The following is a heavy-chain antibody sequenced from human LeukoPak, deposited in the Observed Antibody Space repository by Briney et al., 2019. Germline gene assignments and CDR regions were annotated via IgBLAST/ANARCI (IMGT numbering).Heavy chain of an antibody. D-gene: IGHD3-16*01. CDR3: AKVKWGSYYFDY. CDR1: GFSFSSYA. V-gene: IGHV3-23*01. Sequence: GGSLRLSCAASGFSFSSYAMSWVRQAPGKGLEWVSGISYSGNTTYYADSVKGRFTISRDNSKNTLYLQMYSLRAEDTAVYYCAKVKWGSYYFDYWGRGTLVTVSS. J-gene: IGHJ4*02. CDR2: ISYSGNTT.